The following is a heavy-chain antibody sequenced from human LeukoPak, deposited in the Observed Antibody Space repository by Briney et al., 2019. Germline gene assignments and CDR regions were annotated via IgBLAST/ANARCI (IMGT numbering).Heavy chain of an antibody. CDR1: GDSIRSGSYY. D-gene: IGHD3-10*01. CDR3: AGGVTIVRGTSKHFDY. Sequence: SETLSLTCTVSGDSIRSGSYYWSWLRQAAGKGLEWIGRVYTSGSTNYNPSLESRVTISVDTSKNQFSLNLSSVTAADTAVYYCAGGVTIVRGTSKHFDYWGQGTLVTVSS. J-gene: IGHJ4*02. V-gene: IGHV4-61*02. CDR2: VYTSGST.